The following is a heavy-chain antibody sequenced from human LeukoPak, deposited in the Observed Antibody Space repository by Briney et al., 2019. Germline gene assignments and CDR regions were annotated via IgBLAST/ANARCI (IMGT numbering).Heavy chain of an antibody. CDR1: GYTLTELS. D-gene: IGHD3-9*01. CDR2: FDPEDGET. Sequence: ASVKVSCKVSGYTLTELSMHWVRQAPGKGLEWMGGFDPEDGETIYAQKFQGRVTMTEDTSTDTAYMELSSLSSDDTAVYYCARERLYYDILTGYHRGCYGMDVWGQGTTVTVSS. V-gene: IGHV1-24*01. CDR3: ARERLYYDILTGYHRGCYGMDV. J-gene: IGHJ6*02.